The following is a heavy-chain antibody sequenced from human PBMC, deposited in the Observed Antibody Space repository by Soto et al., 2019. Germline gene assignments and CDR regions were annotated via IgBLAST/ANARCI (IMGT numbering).Heavy chain of an antibody. V-gene: IGHV1-18*01. CDR1: GYTFIIYG. Sequence: QVQLMQSGAEVKKPGASVKVSCKASGYTFIIYGISWVQQAPGQGLEWMGWMSADNGNTNYAQNFQGRVTMTTDTSTSTAYMELRSLRSDDTAVYYCARGGYFYDSSGYPEYYFDYWGQGTLVTVSS. J-gene: IGHJ4*02. CDR3: ARGGYFYDSSGYPEYYFDY. D-gene: IGHD3-22*01. CDR2: MSADNGNT.